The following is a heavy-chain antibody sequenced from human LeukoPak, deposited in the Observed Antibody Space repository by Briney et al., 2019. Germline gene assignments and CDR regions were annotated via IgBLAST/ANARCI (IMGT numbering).Heavy chain of an antibody. Sequence: SETLSLTCTVSGGSISSYYWSWIRQPPGKGLEWIGYIYYSGSTYYNPSLKSRVTISVDTSKNQFSLKLSSVTAADTAVYYCARSPLYCSGGSCYHFDYWGQGTLVTVSS. CDR3: ARSPLYCSGGSCYHFDY. CDR1: GGSISSYY. V-gene: IGHV4-59*12. D-gene: IGHD2-15*01. J-gene: IGHJ4*02. CDR2: IYYSGST.